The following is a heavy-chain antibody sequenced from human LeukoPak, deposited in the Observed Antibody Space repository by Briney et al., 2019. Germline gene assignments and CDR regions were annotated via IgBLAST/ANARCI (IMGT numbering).Heavy chain of an antibody. V-gene: IGHV1-2*02. D-gene: IGHD4-17*01. CDR3: ARDTRYGDFDY. J-gene: IGHJ4*02. CDR2: INPNSGGT. Sequence: ASAKVSCKASGYTFTGYYIHWVRQAPGQGLEWMGWINPNSGGTNYARKFQGRVTMTRDTSINTAYMELSWLRYDDTAVYYCARDTRYGDFDYWAQGTLVTVSS. CDR1: GYTFTGYY.